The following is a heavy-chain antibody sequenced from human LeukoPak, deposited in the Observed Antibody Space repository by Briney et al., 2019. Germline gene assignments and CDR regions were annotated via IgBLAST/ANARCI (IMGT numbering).Heavy chain of an antibody. D-gene: IGHD6-6*01. V-gene: IGHV4-39*07. CDR1: GGSISSGTYY. J-gene: IGHJ4*02. Sequence: SETLSLTCTVSGGSISSGTYYWGWIRQPPGKGLEWIGSFYYSGSTYYNPSLKSRVTMSVDTSKNQFSLKLSSVTAADTAVYYCVRVEYSRQVDYWGQGTLVTVSS. CDR2: FYYSGST. CDR3: VRVEYSRQVDY.